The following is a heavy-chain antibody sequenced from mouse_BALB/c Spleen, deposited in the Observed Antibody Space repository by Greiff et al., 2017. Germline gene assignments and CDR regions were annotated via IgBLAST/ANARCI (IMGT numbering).Heavy chain of an antibody. CDR2: IDPANGNT. Sequence: VQLQQSGAELVKPGASVTLSCTASGFNIKDTYMHWVKQRPEQGLEWIGRIDPANGNTKYDPKFQGKATITADTSSNTAYLQLSSLTSEDTAVYYCARWNRYDYYAMDYWGQGTSVTVSS. CDR1: GFNIKDTY. D-gene: IGHD2-14*01. V-gene: IGHV14-3*02. J-gene: IGHJ4*01. CDR3: ARWNRYDYYAMDY.